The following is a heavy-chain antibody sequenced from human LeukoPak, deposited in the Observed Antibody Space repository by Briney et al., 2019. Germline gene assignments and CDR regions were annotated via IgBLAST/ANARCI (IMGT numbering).Heavy chain of an antibody. CDR3: ARDLQGREDAAVGDY. Sequence: AGGSLRLSCAASGFTFSSYGMHWVRQAPGKGLEWVAVISYDGSNKYYADSVKGRFTISRDNSKNTLYLQMNSLRAEDTAVYYCARDLQGREDAAVGDYWGQGTRVIVSS. J-gene: IGHJ4*02. CDR1: GFTFSSYG. CDR2: ISYDGSNK. V-gene: IGHV3-30*03. D-gene: IGHD6-19*01.